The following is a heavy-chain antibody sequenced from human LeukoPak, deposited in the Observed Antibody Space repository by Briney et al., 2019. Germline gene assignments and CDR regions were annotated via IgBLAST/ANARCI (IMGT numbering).Heavy chain of an antibody. D-gene: IGHD4-17*01. Sequence: ASVKVSCKASGYTFTGYYMHWVRQAPGQGLEWMGWINPNSGGTNYAQKFQGRVTMTRDTSISTAYMGLSRLRSDDTAVYYCARTYDYGDSYFDYWGQGTLVTVSS. CDR3: ARTYDYGDSYFDY. CDR1: GYTFTGYY. CDR2: INPNSGGT. V-gene: IGHV1-2*02. J-gene: IGHJ4*02.